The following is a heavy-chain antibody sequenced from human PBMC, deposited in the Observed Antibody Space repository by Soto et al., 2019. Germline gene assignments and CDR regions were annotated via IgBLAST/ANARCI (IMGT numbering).Heavy chain of an antibody. J-gene: IGHJ4*02. V-gene: IGHV3-23*01. Sequence: EVQLLESGGGLVQPGGSLRLSCAASGFTFSNYAMSWVRQAPGKGLEWVSVISGSGGSTYYADSVKGRFTISRDNSKNTLYLQMNSLRAEDTAVYYCARPLFYYGSGSYGYWGQGTLVTVSS. CDR2: ISGSGGST. CDR1: GFTFSNYA. D-gene: IGHD3-10*01. CDR3: ARPLFYYGSGSYGY.